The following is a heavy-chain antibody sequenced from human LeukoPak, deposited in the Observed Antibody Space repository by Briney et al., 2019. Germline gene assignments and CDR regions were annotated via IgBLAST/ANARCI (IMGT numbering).Heavy chain of an antibody. CDR2: ISGSGGST. CDR1: GFTFSSYA. J-gene: IGHJ5*02. CDR3: AKELDSPMINNRFDP. V-gene: IGHV3-23*01. Sequence: PRGSLRLSCAASGFTFSSYAMSWVRQVPGKGLEWVSAISGSGGSTVYADSVKGRFTISRDNSKNTLYLQMKSLRAEDTAVYYCAKELDSPMINNRFDPWGQGSLVTVSS. D-gene: IGHD5-18*01.